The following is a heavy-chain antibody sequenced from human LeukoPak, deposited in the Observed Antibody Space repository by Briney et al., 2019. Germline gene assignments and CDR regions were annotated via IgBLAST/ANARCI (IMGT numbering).Heavy chain of an antibody. CDR3: ARERNLRFLEWSLDY. J-gene: IGHJ4*02. Sequence: ASVKVSCKASGGTFSSYAISWVRQAPGQGLEWMGRIIPIFGTANYAQKFQGRVTITTDESTSTAYMELSSLRSEDTAVYYCARERNLRFLEWSLDYWGQGTLATVSS. CDR1: GGTFSSYA. D-gene: IGHD3-3*01. V-gene: IGHV1-69*05. CDR2: IIPIFGTA.